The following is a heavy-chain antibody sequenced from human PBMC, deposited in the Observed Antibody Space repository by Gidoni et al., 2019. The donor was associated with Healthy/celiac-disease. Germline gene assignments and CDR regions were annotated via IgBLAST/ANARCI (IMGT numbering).Heavy chain of an antibody. D-gene: IGHD6-19*01. CDR1: GFTFSSYA. CDR3: ARDDSSGWSSYYYGMDV. V-gene: IGHV3-30-3*01. CDR2: ISYYGSNK. Sequence: QVQLVESGGGVVQPGRSLRLSCAASGFTFSSYAMHWVRQAPGQGLEWVAVISYYGSNKYYADSVKGRFTISRDNSKNTLYLQMNSLRAEDTAVYYCARDDSSGWSSYYYGMDVWGQGTTVTVSS. J-gene: IGHJ6*02.